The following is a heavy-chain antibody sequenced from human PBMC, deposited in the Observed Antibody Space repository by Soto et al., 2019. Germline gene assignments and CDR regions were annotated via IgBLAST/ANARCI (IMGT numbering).Heavy chain of an antibody. Sequence: SETLSLTCAVSGDSITGDNWWSWVRQPQGKGLEWIGEIHHSGATNYNPSLKSRVTISVDKSKNQFSLKLNSVAAAYSAMFYCATQGFYRMGVWGRGTTVTVSS. V-gene: IGHV4-4*02. CDR2: IHHSGAT. J-gene: IGHJ6*02. CDR3: ATQGFYRMGV. CDR1: GDSITGDNW.